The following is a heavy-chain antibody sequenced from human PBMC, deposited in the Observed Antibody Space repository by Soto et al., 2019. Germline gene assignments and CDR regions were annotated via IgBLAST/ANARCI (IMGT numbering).Heavy chain of an antibody. V-gene: IGHV1-69*01. Sequence: QVQLVQSGAEVKKPGSSVKVSCKASGGTFSSYSINWVRQAPGQGLEWMGEIIPIFGTANYAQKFQGRVTITADEPTSTDYMELSSLRSEDTAVYYCARDGGRHSGGIDYWGQGNLVTVSS. J-gene: IGHJ4*02. D-gene: IGHD1-26*01. CDR3: ARDGGRHSGGIDY. CDR2: IIPIFGTA. CDR1: GGTFSSYS.